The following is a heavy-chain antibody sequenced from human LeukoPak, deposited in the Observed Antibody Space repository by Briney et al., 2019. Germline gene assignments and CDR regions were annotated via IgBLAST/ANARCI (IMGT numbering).Heavy chain of an antibody. D-gene: IGHD6-19*01. J-gene: IGHJ4*02. CDR2: MNPNSGNT. CDR1: GYTFTSYD. CDR3: ARGRSSGWYRFYYFDY. V-gene: IGHV1-8*01. Sequence: ASVKVSCKASGYTFTSYDINWVRQATGQGLEWMGWMNPNSGNTGYAQKFQGRVTMTRNTSISTAYMELSSLRSEDTAVYYCARGRSSGWYRFYYFDYWGQGTLVTVSS.